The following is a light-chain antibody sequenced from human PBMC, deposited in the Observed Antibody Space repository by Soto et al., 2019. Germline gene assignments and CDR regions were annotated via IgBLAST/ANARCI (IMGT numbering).Light chain of an antibody. V-gene: IGLV2-14*02. CDR2: KGT. Sequence: QSALAQPASVSGSPGQSITISCTGTSSDVGAYNSVSWYQQHPHKAPQVIIYKGTQRPSGVSNRFSGSTSGNAASLTISGLQADDEADYFCCSYTTSNTLVFGTGTKLTVL. CDR3: CSYTTSNTLV. CDR1: SSDVGAYNS. J-gene: IGLJ1*01.